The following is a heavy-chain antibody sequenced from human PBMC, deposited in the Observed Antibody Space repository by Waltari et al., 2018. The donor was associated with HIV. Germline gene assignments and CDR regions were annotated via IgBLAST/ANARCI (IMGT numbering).Heavy chain of an antibody. V-gene: IGHV4-34*02. CDR2: INNSGSI. D-gene: IGHD4-17*01. J-gene: IGHJ2*01. CDR1: GGSFSPYY. Sequence: QVELQQGGAGLLKPSETLSLSCAVSGGSFSPYYWSWLRQPQGKGLEWMGEINNSGSINFKPSLKSRLNISLDASKKQSSLHLTSVTAADMALYYCATRGDYGDLPKYFDLWGRGTLVTVSS. CDR3: ATRGDYGDLPKYFDL.